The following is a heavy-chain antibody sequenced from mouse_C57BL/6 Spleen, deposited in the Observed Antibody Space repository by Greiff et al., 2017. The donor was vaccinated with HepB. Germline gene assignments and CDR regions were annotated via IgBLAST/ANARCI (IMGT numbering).Heavy chain of an antibody. V-gene: IGHV1-80*01. D-gene: IGHD2-4*01. CDR1: GYAFSSYW. J-gene: IGHJ3*01. CDR3: ARFDSFAY. Sequence: QVQLKESGAELVKPGASVKISCKASGYAFSSYWMNWVKQRPGKGLEWIGQIYPGDGDTNYNGKFKGKATLTADKSSSTAYMQLSSLTSEDSAVYFCARFDSFAYWGQGTLVTVSA. CDR2: IYPGDGDT.